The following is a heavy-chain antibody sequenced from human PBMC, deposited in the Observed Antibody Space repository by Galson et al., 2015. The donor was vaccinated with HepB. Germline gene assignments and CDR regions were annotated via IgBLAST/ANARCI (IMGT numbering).Heavy chain of an antibody. D-gene: IGHD4-11*01. CDR1: GFTFSNAW. J-gene: IGHJ4*02. Sequence: SLRLSCAASGFTFSNAWMNWFRKAPGKGLEWVGRIKSKTDGGTTDYAAPVKGRFTISRDDSKNTLYLQMNSLKTEDTAVYYCTTAGYDYSNHGLVMDYWGQGTLVTVSS. CDR3: TTAGYDYSNHGLVMDY. V-gene: IGHV3-15*07. CDR2: IKSKTDGGTT.